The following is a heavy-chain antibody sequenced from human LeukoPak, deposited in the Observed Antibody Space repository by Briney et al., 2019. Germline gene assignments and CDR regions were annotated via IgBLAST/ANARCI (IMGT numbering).Heavy chain of an antibody. Sequence: ASVKVSCKASGYTFTGYYMHWVRQAPGQGLEWMGWINPNSGGTKYAQKFQGRVTMTRDTSISTAYMELSRLRSDDTAVYYCARVLWFGNPSFDPWGQGTLVTVSS. CDR3: ARVLWFGNPSFDP. CDR2: INPNSGGT. V-gene: IGHV1-2*02. J-gene: IGHJ5*02. D-gene: IGHD3-10*01. CDR1: GYTFTGYY.